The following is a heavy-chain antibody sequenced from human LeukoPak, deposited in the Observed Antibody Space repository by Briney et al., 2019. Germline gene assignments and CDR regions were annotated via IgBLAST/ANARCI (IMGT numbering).Heavy chain of an antibody. CDR1: GFTFSSYW. Sequence: GGSLRLSCATSGFTFSSYWMTWIRQTPGKGLEWVANINQAGSQTYYVDSVKGRFTISRDNAKNSLYLQMNSLRAEDTAAYYCARTSTDYWGQGTLVTVSS. J-gene: IGHJ4*02. CDR3: ARTSTDY. V-gene: IGHV3-7*01. CDR2: INQAGSQT.